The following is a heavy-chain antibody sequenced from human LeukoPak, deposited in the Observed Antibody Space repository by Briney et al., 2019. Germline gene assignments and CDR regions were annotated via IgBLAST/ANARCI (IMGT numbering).Heavy chain of an antibody. V-gene: IGHV4-4*02. CDR3: ASASRAVTSDN. CDR1: GGSISSSYW. CDR2: IYHSGST. Sequence: SGTLFLTCAVSGGSISSSYWWSWVRQPPGKGLEWIGEIYHSGSTKYNPSLKSRVTISVDKSKNHFSLKLNSVTAADTAVYYCASASRAVTSDNWGQGTLVTVPS. J-gene: IGHJ4*02. D-gene: IGHD4-17*01.